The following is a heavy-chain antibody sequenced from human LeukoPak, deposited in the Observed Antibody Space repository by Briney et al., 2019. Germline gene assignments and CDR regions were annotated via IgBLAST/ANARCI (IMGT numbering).Heavy chain of an antibody. CDR1: GYTFTGYY. CDR2: INPNSSGT. Sequence: ASVKVSCKASGYTFTGYYMHWVRQAPGQGLEWMGWINPNSSGTNYAQKFQGRVTMTRDTSISTAYMELSRLRSDDTAVYYCARGPRLIAVAGHFDYWGQGTLVTVSS. J-gene: IGHJ4*02. D-gene: IGHD6-19*01. CDR3: ARGPRLIAVAGHFDY. V-gene: IGHV1-2*02.